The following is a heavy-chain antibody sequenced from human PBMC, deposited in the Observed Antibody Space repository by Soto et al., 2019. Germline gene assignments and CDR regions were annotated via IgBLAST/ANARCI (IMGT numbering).Heavy chain of an antibody. CDR2: INPASGTT. J-gene: IGHJ4*02. D-gene: IGHD2-15*01. CDR1: GYKSTSYY. Sequence: GASVKVSCKASGYKSTSYYMHWVRQAPGQGLEWMGIINPASGTTYYAQKFQGRITMTRDTSTSTVYVELSSLRSDDTAVYYCARDRVEFDYWGQGTLVTVSS. V-gene: IGHV1-46*01. CDR3: ARDRVEFDY.